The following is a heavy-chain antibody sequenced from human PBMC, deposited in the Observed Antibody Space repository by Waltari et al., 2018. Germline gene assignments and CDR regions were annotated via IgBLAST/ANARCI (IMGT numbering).Heavy chain of an antibody. CDR3: ARGPY. CDR2: IKEDGSRR. J-gene: IGHJ6*02. V-gene: IGHV3-7*04. CDR1: GFTFSSSW. D-gene: IGHD2-21*01. Sequence: EVRLVESGGGLVQPGGSLRLSCAASGFTFSSSWMSWVRQAPGKGLEWVASIKEDGSRRYYVDSAKSRSTISRDNAKTSLFLQMNSLRVEDTAVYYCARGPYWGQGTTVTVSS.